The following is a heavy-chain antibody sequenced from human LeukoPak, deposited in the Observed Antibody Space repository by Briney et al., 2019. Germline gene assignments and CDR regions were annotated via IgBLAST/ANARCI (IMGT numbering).Heavy chain of an antibody. V-gene: IGHV3-7*01. Sequence: GGSLRLACAASGFTFSNYWMRSVRQAPGRGLGWVANIKKDGSEKYNVDSVKGRFTISRDNARNSLYLHMNSLRGEYTDVYFCSRVRQLGYWGQGTMVTVSS. J-gene: IGHJ4*02. D-gene: IGHD6-13*01. CDR2: IKKDGSEK. CDR3: SRVRQLGY. CDR1: GFTFSNYW.